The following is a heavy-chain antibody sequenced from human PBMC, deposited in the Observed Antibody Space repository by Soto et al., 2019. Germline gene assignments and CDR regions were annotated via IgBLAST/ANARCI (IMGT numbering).Heavy chain of an antibody. CDR3: ARVFRYFDWLFPHPFDY. CDR2: ISAYNGNT. J-gene: IGHJ4*02. D-gene: IGHD3-9*01. CDR1: GYTFTSYG. Sequence: ASVKVSCKASGYTFTSYGISWVRQAPGQGLEWMGWISAYNGNTNYAQKLQGRVTMTTDTSTSTAYMELRSLRSDDTAVYYCARVFRYFDWLFPHPFDYWGQGTLVTVSS. V-gene: IGHV1-18*01.